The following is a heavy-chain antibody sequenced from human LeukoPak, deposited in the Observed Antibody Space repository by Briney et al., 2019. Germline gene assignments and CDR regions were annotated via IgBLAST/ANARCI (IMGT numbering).Heavy chain of an antibody. D-gene: IGHD3-22*01. CDR3: AVLRYYYDSSGHSVFDY. J-gene: IGHJ4*02. CDR1: GGSISSYY. Sequence: SETLSLTCTVSGGSISSYYWSWIRQPPGKGLEWIGYIYYSGSTNYNPSLKSRVTISVDTSKNQFSLKLSSVTAADTAVYYCAVLRYYYDSSGHSVFDYGGRETLVTVPS. CDR2: IYYSGST. V-gene: IGHV4-59*08.